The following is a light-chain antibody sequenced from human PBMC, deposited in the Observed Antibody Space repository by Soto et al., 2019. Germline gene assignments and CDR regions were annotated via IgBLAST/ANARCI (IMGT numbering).Light chain of an antibody. CDR1: QSISNF. CDR3: QQSYSTPIT. CDR2: AAS. Sequence: DIQMTQSPSSLSASVGDRVTITCRASQSISNFLNWYQQKPGKAPKLLIYAASSLQSGVPSGFSGSGSGTDFTLTISSLQPEDFATYYCQQSYSTPITFGQGTRLDIK. V-gene: IGKV1-39*01. J-gene: IGKJ5*01.